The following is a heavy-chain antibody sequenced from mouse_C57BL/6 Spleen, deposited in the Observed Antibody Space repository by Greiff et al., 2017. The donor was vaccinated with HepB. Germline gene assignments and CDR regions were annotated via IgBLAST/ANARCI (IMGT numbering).Heavy chain of an antibody. CDR2: IYPRDGST. CDR3: ARAYDGYPYYAMDY. CDR1: GYTFTDHT. V-gene: IGHV1-78*01. Sequence: VQVVESDAELVKPGASVKISCKVSGYTFTDHTIHWMKQRPEQGLEWIGYIYPRDGSTKYNEKFKGKATLTADKSSSTAYMQLNSLTSEDSAVYFCARAYDGYPYYAMDYWGQGTSVTVSS. J-gene: IGHJ4*01. D-gene: IGHD2-3*01.